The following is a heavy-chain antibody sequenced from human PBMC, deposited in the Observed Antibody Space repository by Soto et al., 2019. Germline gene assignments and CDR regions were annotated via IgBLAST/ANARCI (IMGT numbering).Heavy chain of an antibody. CDR2: IIPIFGTA. Sequence: QVQLVQSGAEVKKPGSSVKVSCKASGGTFSSYAISWVRQAPGQGLEWMGGIIPIFGTANYAQKFQGRVTITADESTSTAYMELSSLRSEDTAVYYCARYTKQYYYGSGRGYYGMDVWGQGTTVTVSS. CDR1: GGTFSSYA. CDR3: ARYTKQYYYGSGRGYYGMDV. V-gene: IGHV1-69*12. D-gene: IGHD3-10*01. J-gene: IGHJ6*02.